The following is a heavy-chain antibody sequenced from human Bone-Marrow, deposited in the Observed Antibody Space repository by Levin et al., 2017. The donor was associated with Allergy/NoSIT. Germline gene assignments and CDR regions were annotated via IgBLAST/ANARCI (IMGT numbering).Heavy chain of an antibody. CDR2: LSAAGGST. J-gene: IGHJ3*01. CDR1: GFTFSNYA. Sequence: VGSLRLSCAASGFTFSNYAMSWVRQAPGKGMEWVAGLSAAGGSTYYAESAKGRFTISRDNSENILYLQMNTLRAEDTAIYFCAKDKTVTPVDAFDLWGQGTMVTVSS. V-gene: IGHV3-23*01. D-gene: IGHD4-17*01. CDR3: AKDKTVTPVDAFDL.